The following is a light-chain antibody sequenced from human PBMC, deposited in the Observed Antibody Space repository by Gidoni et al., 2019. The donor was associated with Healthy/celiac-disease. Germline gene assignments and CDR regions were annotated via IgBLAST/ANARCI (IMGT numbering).Light chain of an antibody. CDR2: GAS. J-gene: IGKJ4*01. CDR1: QSVSSN. Sequence: EIVMTQSPATLSVSPGERATLSCRASQSVSSNLAWYQQKPGQAPRLLIYGASTRATGIPARFSGSGSGTEFTLTISSLQSEDFAVYYCQQYNNWPFXGXTKVEIK. CDR3: QQYNNWP. V-gene: IGKV3-15*01.